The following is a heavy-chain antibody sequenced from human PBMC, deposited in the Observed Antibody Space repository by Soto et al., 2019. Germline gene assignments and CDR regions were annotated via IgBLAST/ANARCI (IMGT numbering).Heavy chain of an antibody. Sequence: EVQLLESGGGLVQPGGSLRLSCAASGFTVSSYAMSWVRQAPGKGPEWVSVISGSGSTYSADSVKGRFPISRDSSKNTVYLQMNSLRAEDTAVYYCAKALRFTFTTGYYMDVWGRGTTVTVSS. D-gene: IGHD3-16*01. CDR1: GFTVSSYA. CDR2: ISGSGST. CDR3: AKALRFTFTTGYYMDV. V-gene: IGHV3-23*01. J-gene: IGHJ6*03.